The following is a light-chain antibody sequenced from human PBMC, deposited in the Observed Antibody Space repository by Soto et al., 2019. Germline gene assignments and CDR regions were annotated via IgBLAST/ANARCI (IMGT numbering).Light chain of an antibody. CDR2: EAS. CDR1: QGISHY. V-gene: IGKV1-27*01. CDR3: QNFDSAPQT. J-gene: IGKJ1*01. Sequence: DIQMTQSPSSLSASVGDRVTITRRASQGISHYLAWYQQKPGKVPKLLIYEASNLQSGVPSGFRGGGSGTEITLTISSLQPEDVATYYCQNFDSAPQTFGQGTKVEIK.